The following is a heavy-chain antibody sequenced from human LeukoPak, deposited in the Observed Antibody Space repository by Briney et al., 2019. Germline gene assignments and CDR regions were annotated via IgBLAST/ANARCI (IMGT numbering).Heavy chain of an antibody. J-gene: IGHJ4*02. CDR1: GFTFSDYG. CDR2: IWYDGSNK. D-gene: IGHD3-22*01. CDR3: ARSLRDSSGYYFME. V-gene: IGHV3-33*01. Sequence: GRSLRLSCAASGFTFSDYGMHWVRQAPGKGLEWVAVIWYDGSNKYYADSVKGRFTISRDNSKNTLFLQMNSLRAEDTAFYYCARSLRDSSGYYFMEWGQGTLATVSS.